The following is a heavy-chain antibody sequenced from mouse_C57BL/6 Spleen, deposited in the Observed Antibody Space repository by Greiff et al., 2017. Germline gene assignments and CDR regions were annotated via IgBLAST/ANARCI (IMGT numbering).Heavy chain of an antibody. Sequence: QVQLQQPGAELVRPGSSVKLSCKASGYTFTSYWMDWVKQRPGQGLEWIGYIYPSDSETHYTQKFKDKATLTVDKSSSTAYMQLSSLTSEDSAVYCGARRSDWFAYWGQGTLVTVSA. V-gene: IGHV1-61*01. J-gene: IGHJ3*01. CDR2: IYPSDSET. CDR1: GYTFTSYW. CDR3: ARRSDWFAY.